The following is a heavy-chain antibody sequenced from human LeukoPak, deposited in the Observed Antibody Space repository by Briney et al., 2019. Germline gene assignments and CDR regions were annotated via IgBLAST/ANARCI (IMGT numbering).Heavy chain of an antibody. J-gene: IGHJ4*02. D-gene: IGHD6-13*01. CDR2: ISWNSGSI. Sequence: GRSLRLSCAASGFTFDDYAMHWVRQAPGKGLEWVSGISWNSGSIGYADSVKGRFTISRDNAKNSLYLQMNSLRAEDTALYYCAREPQQLVNFDYWGQGTLVTVSS. CDR1: GFTFDDYA. V-gene: IGHV3-9*01. CDR3: AREPQQLVNFDY.